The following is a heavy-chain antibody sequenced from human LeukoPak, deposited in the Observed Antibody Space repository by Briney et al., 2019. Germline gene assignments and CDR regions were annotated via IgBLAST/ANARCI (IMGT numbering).Heavy chain of an antibody. D-gene: IGHD2-15*01. CDR1: GGSISSGSYY. CDR2: IYYSGST. J-gene: IGHJ4*02. CDR3: ARNERGYCSGGSCFDY. V-gene: IGHV4-61*01. Sequence: SQTLSLTCTVSGGSISSGSYYWSWIRQPPGKGLEWIGYIYYSGSTNYNPSLKSRVTISVDTSKNQFSLKLSSVTAADTAVYYCARNERGYCSGGSCFDYWGQGTLVTVSS.